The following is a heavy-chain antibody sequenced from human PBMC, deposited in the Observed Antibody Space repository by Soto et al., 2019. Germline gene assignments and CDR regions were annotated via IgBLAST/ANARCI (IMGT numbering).Heavy chain of an antibody. Sequence: PGGSLRLSCAAFGVTFSSYSMNWVRQAPGKGLEWVSSISSSSSYIYYADSVKGRFTISRDNAENSLYLQMNSLRAEDTAVYYCARVQGGGYDADYYYYYGREVWGQGTTVIVS. CDR3: ARVQGGGYDADYYYYYGREV. J-gene: IGHJ6*02. D-gene: IGHD5-12*01. CDR1: GVTFSSYS. V-gene: IGHV3-21*01. CDR2: ISSSSSYI.